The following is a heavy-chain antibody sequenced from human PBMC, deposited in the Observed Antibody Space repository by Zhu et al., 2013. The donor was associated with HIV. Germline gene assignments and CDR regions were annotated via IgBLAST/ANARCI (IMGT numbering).Heavy chain of an antibody. V-gene: IGHV1-2*02. D-gene: IGHD6-19*01. J-gene: IGHJ6*03. CDR1: GYTFTDYY. CDR2: INPNSGGA. CDR3: ARVSGSDYYYYMDV. Sequence: QVQLAQSGPEVKNPGASVKVSCKASGYTFTDYYLHWVRQAPGXGPEWMGWINPNSGGANXAQKFQGRVTMTRDTSISTAYMELSRLRSDDTAVYYCARVSGSDYYYYMDVVGQRDHGHRLL.